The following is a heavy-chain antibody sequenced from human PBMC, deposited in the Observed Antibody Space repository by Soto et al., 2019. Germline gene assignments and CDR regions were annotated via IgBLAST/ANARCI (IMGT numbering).Heavy chain of an antibody. J-gene: IGHJ6*02. CDR1: GFTFSPDW. CDR2: INPDGSST. Sequence: EVQLAESGGGLVQPGGSLRLSCAASGFTFSPDWMHWVRQAPGKGLVWVSRINPDGSSTDYADSVKGRFTISRDNAKNTLYLQMNRLRAEDTAVYYCGRGGSDSTRGMDVWGQGTTVTVSS. V-gene: IGHV3-74*01. CDR3: GRGGSDSTRGMDV. D-gene: IGHD6-19*01.